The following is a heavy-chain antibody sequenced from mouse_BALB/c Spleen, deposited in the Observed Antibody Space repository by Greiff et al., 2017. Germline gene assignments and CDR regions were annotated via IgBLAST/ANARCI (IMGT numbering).Heavy chain of an antibody. Sequence: VQLQQSGAELAKPWHSVKMSCTASGYSFTSYWMHWVKQRPGQGLEWMGDINPSTGYTEYNQKFKDKSTLTADKSTSTTYMQLSSLTSEDSAVYYYARSGWVRRAWFAYWGQGTLVTVSA. J-gene: IGHJ3*01. V-gene: IGHV1-7*01. CDR3: ARSGWVRRAWFAY. D-gene: IGHD2-3*01. CDR1: GYSFTSYW. CDR2: INPSTGYT.